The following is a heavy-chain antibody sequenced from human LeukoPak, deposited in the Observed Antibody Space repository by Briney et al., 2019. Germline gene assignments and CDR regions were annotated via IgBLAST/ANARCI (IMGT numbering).Heavy chain of an antibody. Sequence: SETLSLTCTVSGGSISSYYWSWIRQPPGKGLEWIGYIYYSGSTNYNPSLKSRVTISVDTSKNQFSLKLSSVTAADTAVYYCARVYSGSYPRSNNWFDPWGQGTLVTVSS. CDR2: IYYSGST. CDR3: ARVYSGSYPRSNNWFDP. J-gene: IGHJ5*02. D-gene: IGHD1-26*01. CDR1: GGSISSYY. V-gene: IGHV4-59*01.